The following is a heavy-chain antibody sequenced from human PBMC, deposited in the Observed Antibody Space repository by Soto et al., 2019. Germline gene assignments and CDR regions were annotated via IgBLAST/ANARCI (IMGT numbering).Heavy chain of an antibody. V-gene: IGHV4-30-2*01. J-gene: IGHJ5*02. CDR1: GGPISSGGYS. D-gene: IGHD4-17*01. CDR3: ARTMTTSGWFDP. Sequence: SETLSLTCEVSGGPISSGGYSWSWIRQPPGKGLEWIGYIYHSGGIYYNPSLRGRVTMSIDRTKKQFSLKLSSVTAADTAVYFCARTMTTSGWFDPWGQGTLVTVSS. CDR2: IYHSGGI.